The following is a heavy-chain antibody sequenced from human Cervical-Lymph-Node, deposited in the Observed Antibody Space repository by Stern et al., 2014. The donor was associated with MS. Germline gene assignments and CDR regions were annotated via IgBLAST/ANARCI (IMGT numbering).Heavy chain of an antibody. D-gene: IGHD3-10*01. J-gene: IGHJ3*02. CDR1: GFSFSRYW. CDR2: INSDGITK. V-gene: IGHV3-74*03. Sequence: EVHLVESGGGLVQPGTSLRLSCEGSGFSFSRYWMHWVRQAPGKGLVWVSRINSDGITKTYADSVKGRFTISRDNAKNTVYLEMDSLRAEDTAVYYCVREYYGSGSFDIWGQGTKVTVSS. CDR3: VREYYGSGSFDI.